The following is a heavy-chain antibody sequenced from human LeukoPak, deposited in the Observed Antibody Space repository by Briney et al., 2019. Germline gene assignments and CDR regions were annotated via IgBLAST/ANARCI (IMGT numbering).Heavy chain of an antibody. V-gene: IGHV3-53*01. CDR2: IYSGGST. CDR1: GFTVSSNY. CDR3: ARGIRGLYYFDY. J-gene: IGHJ4*02. D-gene: IGHD3-10*01. Sequence: GGSLRLSCAASGFTVSSNYMSWVRQAPGKGLEWVSAIYSGGSTYYADSVKGRFTISRDNSKNTLFLQMNSLRAEDTAVYYCARGIRGLYYFDYWGQGTLVTVSS.